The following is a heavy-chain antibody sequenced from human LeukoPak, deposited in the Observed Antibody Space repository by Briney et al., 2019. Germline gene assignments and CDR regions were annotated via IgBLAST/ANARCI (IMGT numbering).Heavy chain of an antibody. D-gene: IGHD4-11*01. Sequence: GGSLRLSCAASGFTFSSYSMNWVRQAPGKGLEWVSFISSSISYIYYADSVKGRFTISRDNAKNSLYLQMNSLTAEDTAVYYCARDLQGYYGMDVWGQGTTVTVSS. J-gene: IGHJ6*02. CDR1: GFTFSSYS. V-gene: IGHV3-21*01. CDR3: ARDLQGYYGMDV. CDR2: ISSSISYI.